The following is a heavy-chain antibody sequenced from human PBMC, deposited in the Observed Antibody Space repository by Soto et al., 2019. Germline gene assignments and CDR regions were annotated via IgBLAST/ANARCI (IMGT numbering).Heavy chain of an antibody. Sequence: GESLKISCKGSGDSFSTYWIAWVRQMPGKGLEWMGITHPGDSETRYCPSFEGQVTISADKSISTAYLQWSSLKASDTAMYYCARQGRDGHNQGYGMDVWRQGTTVTVSS. CDR3: ARQGRDGHNQGYGMDV. CDR2: THPGDSET. V-gene: IGHV5-51*01. J-gene: IGHJ6*02. CDR1: GDSFSTYW.